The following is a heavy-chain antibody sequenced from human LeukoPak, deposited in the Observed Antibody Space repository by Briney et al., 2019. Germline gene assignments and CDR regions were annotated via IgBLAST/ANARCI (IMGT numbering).Heavy chain of an antibody. J-gene: IGHJ6*02. V-gene: IGHV3-23*01. CDR2: ISGSGGST. CDR3: AKVGGNYYGMDV. Sequence: GRSLRLSCAASGFTFSSYAMSWVRQAPGKGLEWVSAISGSGGSTYYADSVKGRFTISRDNSKNTLYLQMNSLRAEDTAVYYCAKVGGNYYGMDVWGQGTTVTVSS. D-gene: IGHD1-26*01. CDR1: GFTFSSYA.